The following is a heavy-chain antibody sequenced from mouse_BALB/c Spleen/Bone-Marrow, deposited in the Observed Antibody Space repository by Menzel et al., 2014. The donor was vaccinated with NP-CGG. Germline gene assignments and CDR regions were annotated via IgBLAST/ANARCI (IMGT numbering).Heavy chain of an antibody. CDR2: INSNGGST. CDR3: ARDSNDY. CDR1: GFTFSSYG. V-gene: IGHV5-6-3*01. J-gene: IGHJ2*01. Sequence: DVKLQESGGGLVQPGGSLKLSCAASGFTFSSYGMSWVRQTPDKRLELVATINSNGGSTYYPDSVKGRFTISRDNAKNTLYLQMSSLKSEDTAMYYCARDSNDYWGQGTTLTVSS.